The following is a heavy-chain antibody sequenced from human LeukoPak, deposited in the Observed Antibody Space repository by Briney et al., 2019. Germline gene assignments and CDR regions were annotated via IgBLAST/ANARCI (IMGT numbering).Heavy chain of an antibody. CDR2: IYYSGST. CDR1: GGSISSSSYY. J-gene: IGHJ3*02. CDR3: ARVPLGIAAAGGNAFDI. D-gene: IGHD6-13*01. Sequence: SETLSLTCTVSGGSISSSSYYWGWIRQPPGKGLEWIGSIYYSGSTYYNPSLKSRVTISVDTSKNQFSLKLSSVTAADTAVYYCARVPLGIAAAGGNAFDIWGQGTMVTVSS. V-gene: IGHV4-39*07.